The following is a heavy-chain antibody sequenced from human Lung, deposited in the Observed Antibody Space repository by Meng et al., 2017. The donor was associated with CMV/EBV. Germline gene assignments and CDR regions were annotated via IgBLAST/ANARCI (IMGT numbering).Heavy chain of an antibody. Sequence: PLQDSGPGLVKPSGTLSLTCAVSGGSISISTWWSWVRQPPGKGLEWIGEIYHSGGTNYNPSLRGRVTISLDKSKNQFSLTLRSVTAADTAVYYCARDPYATGWAGWGQGTLVTVSS. CDR1: GGSISISTW. J-gene: IGHJ4*02. CDR3: ARDPYATGWAG. CDR2: IYHSGGT. D-gene: IGHD6-19*01. V-gene: IGHV4-4*02.